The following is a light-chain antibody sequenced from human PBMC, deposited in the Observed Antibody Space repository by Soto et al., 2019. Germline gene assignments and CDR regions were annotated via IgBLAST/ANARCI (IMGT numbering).Light chain of an antibody. CDR2: GAS. J-gene: IGKJ2*01. CDR1: QSVSSSY. CDR3: QQYGSSWMYT. Sequence: EIVLTQSPGTLSLSPGERATLSCRASQSVSSSYLAWYQQKPGQAPRLLIYGASSRATGTPDRFSGSGSGTDFTLTISRLEPEDFAVYYCQQYGSSWMYTFGQGTKLEIK. V-gene: IGKV3-20*01.